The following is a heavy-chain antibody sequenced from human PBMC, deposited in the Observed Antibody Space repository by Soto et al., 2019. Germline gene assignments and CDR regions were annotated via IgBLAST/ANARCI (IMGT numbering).Heavy chain of an antibody. CDR1: GGSISSGDYY. D-gene: IGHD3-22*01. Sequence: SETLTLTCTVSGGSISSGDYYWSWIRQPPGKGLEWIGYIYYSGSTYYNPSLKSRVTISVDTSKNQFSLKLSSVTAADTAMYYCARYDSSGYAAFDYWGPGTLVTVSS. J-gene: IGHJ4*02. CDR2: IYYSGST. CDR3: ARYDSSGYAAFDY. V-gene: IGHV4-30-4*01.